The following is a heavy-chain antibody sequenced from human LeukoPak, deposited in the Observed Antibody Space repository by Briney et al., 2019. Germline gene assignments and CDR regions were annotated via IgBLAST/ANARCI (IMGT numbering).Heavy chain of an antibody. D-gene: IGHD3-22*01. CDR3: ARLYYYDSSGYNYFDY. Sequence: PSETLSLTCTVSGGSISSYYWSWIRQPAGKGLEWIGRIYTSGSTNYNPSLKSRVTMSVDTSKNQLSLKLSSVTAADTAVYYCARLYYYDSSGYNYFDYWGQGTLVTVSS. CDR1: GGSISSYY. J-gene: IGHJ4*02. CDR2: IYTSGST. V-gene: IGHV4-4*07.